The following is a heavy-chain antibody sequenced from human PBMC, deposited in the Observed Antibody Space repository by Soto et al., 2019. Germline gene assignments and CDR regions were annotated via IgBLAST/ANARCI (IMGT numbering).Heavy chain of an antibody. CDR3: ASGIQLWLRRINNGYSD. CDR2: IIPMFGTA. Sequence: QVQLVQSGAEVKKPESSVKVSCKAPGGTFSTYAISWVRQAPGQGLEWMGGIIPMFGTANYAQRFQDRVTITADESTNTVYMELSSLRSEDTAVYFCASGIQLWLRRINNGYSDWGQGTLVTVSS. J-gene: IGHJ4*02. V-gene: IGHV1-69*12. D-gene: IGHD5-18*01. CDR1: GGTFSTYA.